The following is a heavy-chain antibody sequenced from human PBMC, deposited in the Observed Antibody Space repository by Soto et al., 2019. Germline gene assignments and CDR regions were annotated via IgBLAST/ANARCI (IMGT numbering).Heavy chain of an antibody. Sequence: QPGGSLRLSCAASGFTFDSFAMTWVRQAPGKGLEWVSAISASGGSTFYADSVEGRFTISRDSSKNTLYLQMNSLRAEDTAVYYCARGAVMPDSWGQGTLVTVSS. J-gene: IGHJ4*02. D-gene: IGHD3-16*01. CDR2: ISASGGST. CDR1: GFTFDSFA. CDR3: ARGAVMPDS. V-gene: IGHV3-23*01.